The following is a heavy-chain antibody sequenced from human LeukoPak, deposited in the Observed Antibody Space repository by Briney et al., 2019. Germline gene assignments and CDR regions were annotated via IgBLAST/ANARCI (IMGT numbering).Heavy chain of an antibody. D-gene: IGHD5-12*01. J-gene: IGHJ5*02. CDR1: GFTFSSYA. Sequence: GGSLRLSCAASGFTFSSYAMGWVRQAPGKGLEWVSSISASGGSTYYADSVKGRFTISRGNSKNTLYLQMNSLRAEDTAVYYCAKDPRDSAYHSYWFDPWGQGTLVTVSS. CDR3: AKDPRDSAYHSYWFDP. CDR2: ISASGGST. V-gene: IGHV3-23*01.